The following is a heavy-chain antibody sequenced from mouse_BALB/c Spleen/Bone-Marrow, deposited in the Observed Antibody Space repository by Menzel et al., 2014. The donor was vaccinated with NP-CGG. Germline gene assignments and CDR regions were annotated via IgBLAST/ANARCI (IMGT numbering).Heavy chain of an antibody. J-gene: IGHJ1*01. Sequence: EVQLQQSGAELVKPGASVKLSCSASGFNIKDTYMHWVKQRPEQGLEWIGRMDPANGNTKYDPKFQDKATITADTSSSTVDLQLSSLTFEDTAVYYCARQEFAIYWYFDVWGAGTTVTVSS. D-gene: IGHD1-3*01. V-gene: IGHV14-3*02. CDR3: ARQEFAIYWYFDV. CDR1: GFNIKDTY. CDR2: MDPANGNT.